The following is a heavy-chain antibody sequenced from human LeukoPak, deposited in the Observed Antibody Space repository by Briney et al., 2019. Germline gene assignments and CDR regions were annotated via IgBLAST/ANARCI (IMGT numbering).Heavy chain of an antibody. D-gene: IGHD2-2*01. Sequence: GGSLRLSCAASGFTFSSYWMHWVRQAPGKGLVWVSRIISDGSSTTYGDSVKGRFTISRDNAKNTQYLQMNSLRAEDTAVYYCAGGRSTSDWYYFDYWGQGTLVTVSS. J-gene: IGHJ4*02. CDR1: GFTFSSYW. CDR2: IISDGSST. V-gene: IGHV3-74*01. CDR3: AGGRSTSDWYYFDY.